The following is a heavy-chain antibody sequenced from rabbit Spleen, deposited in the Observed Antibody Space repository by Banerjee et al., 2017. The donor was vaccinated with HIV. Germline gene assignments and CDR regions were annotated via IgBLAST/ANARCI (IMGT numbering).Heavy chain of an antibody. CDR3: ARDLAGAIGWNFYL. V-gene: IGHV1S45*01. D-gene: IGHD4-1*01. J-gene: IGHJ4*01. Sequence: QEQLVESGGGLVKPEGSLKLSCTASGVSLNDKDVMCWVRQAPGKGLEWIGCINTATAKDVYASWAKGRFTISKTSSTTVTLQMTSLTAADTATYFCARDLAGAIGWNFYLWGQGTLVTVS. CDR2: INTATAKD. CDR1: GVSLNDKDV.